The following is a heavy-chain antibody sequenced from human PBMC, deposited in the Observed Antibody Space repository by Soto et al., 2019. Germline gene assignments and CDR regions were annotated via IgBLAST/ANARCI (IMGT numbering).Heavy chain of an antibody. Sequence: ASLKVSCKASGYTFTSYGISWVRQAPGQGLEWMGWISAYNGNTNYAQKLQGRVTMTTDTSTSTAYMELRSLRSDDTAVYYCGRTTSGADSWFDPWGQGTLVTVSS. CDR1: GYTFTSYG. J-gene: IGHJ5*02. D-gene: IGHD6-19*01. CDR2: ISAYNGNT. CDR3: GRTTSGADSWFDP. V-gene: IGHV1-18*01.